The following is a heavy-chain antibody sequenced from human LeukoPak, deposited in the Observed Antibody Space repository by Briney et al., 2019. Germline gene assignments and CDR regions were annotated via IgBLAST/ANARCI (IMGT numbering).Heavy chain of an antibody. V-gene: IGHV1-69*06. J-gene: IGHJ6*04. Sequence: ASVKVSCKASGYTFTGYYMHWVRQAPGQGLEWMGGIIPIFGTANYAQKFQGRVTITADKSTSTAYMELSSLRSEDTAVYYCARESVVPAAPRGYYYGMDVWGKGTTVTVSS. CDR3: ARESVVPAAPRGYYYGMDV. CDR2: IIPIFGTA. D-gene: IGHD2-2*01. CDR1: GYTFTGYY.